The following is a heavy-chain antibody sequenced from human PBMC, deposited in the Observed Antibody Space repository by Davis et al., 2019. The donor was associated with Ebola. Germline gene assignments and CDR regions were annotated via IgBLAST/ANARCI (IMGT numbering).Heavy chain of an antibody. CDR3: ARPQIPVGVYGMDV. CDR2: VTPIFGTA. J-gene: IGHJ6*02. Sequence: AASVKVSCKASGGSSDRYAVSWVRQAPGQGLEWMGGVTPIFGTANYAPKFKDRVTRSADRSTGTAYMEVTSLRSEDTAVYFCARPQIPVGVYGMDVWGQGTTIIVSS. D-gene: IGHD3-16*01. V-gene: IGHV1-69*06. CDR1: GGSSDRYA.